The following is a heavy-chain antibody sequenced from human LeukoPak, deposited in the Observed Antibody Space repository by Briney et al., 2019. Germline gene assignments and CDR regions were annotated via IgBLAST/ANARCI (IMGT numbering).Heavy chain of an antibody. CDR1: GYTFTGYY. J-gene: IGHJ5*02. Sequence: ASVKVSCKASGYTFTGYYMHWVRQTPGQGLEWMGWINPNSGGTNYAQKFQGRVTMTRDTSISTAYMELSSLRSEDTAVYYCARSSIVGATLGWFDPWGQGTLVTVSS. CDR2: INPNSGGT. D-gene: IGHD1-26*01. V-gene: IGHV1-2*02. CDR3: ARSSIVGATLGWFDP.